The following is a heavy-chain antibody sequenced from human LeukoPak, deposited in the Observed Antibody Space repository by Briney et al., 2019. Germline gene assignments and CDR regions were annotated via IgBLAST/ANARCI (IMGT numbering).Heavy chain of an antibody. CDR3: ARGYYYDGFPFDC. D-gene: IGHD3-22*01. J-gene: IGHJ4*02. CDR2: ISSSGSTI. V-gene: IGHV3-48*03. Sequence: PGGSLRLSCAASGFTFSSYEMNWVRQAPGKGLERDSYISSSGSTIYYANSVKGRFTISRDNAKNSLYLQMNSLRAEDTAVYDCARGYYYDGFPFDCWGRGALVAVS. CDR1: GFTFSSYE.